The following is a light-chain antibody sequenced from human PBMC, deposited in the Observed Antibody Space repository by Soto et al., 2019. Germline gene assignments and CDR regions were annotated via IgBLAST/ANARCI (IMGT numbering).Light chain of an antibody. CDR2: GAS. CDR1: QSVSTN. Sequence: EIVMTQSPATLSVFPGERATLSCRASQSVSTNLAWYQQKPGQAPRLLIHGASARATGIPARFSGSGSGTEFTLTISSLLSEDFAVYYCHQYNNWPPYTFGQGTKLEIK. V-gene: IGKV3-15*01. CDR3: HQYNNWPPYT. J-gene: IGKJ2*01.